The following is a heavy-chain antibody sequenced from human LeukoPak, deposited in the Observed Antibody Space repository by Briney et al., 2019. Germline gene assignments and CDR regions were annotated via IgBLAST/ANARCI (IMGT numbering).Heavy chain of an antibody. J-gene: IGHJ4*02. Sequence: GGPLRLSCAASGFSFESYAMNWVRQAPGKGLEWVSAISGSGGSTYYADSVKGRFTISRDNSKNTLYLQMNSLRAEDTAVYYCAKVTMIVEDYWGQGTLVTVSS. CDR2: ISGSGGST. D-gene: IGHD3-22*01. CDR1: GFSFESYA. CDR3: AKVTMIVEDY. V-gene: IGHV3-23*01.